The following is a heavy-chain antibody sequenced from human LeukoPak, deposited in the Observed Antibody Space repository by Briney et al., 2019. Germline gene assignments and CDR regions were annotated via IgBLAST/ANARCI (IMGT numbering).Heavy chain of an antibody. Sequence: GGSLRLSCAASGFTFSAHYMSWIRQAPGKGLEWVAYIDYGGRALYYADSVKGRFTISRDNARNSLYLQMNSLRAEDSALYYCARDPDRSSKVDYWGQGTLVTVSS. V-gene: IGHV3-11*01. J-gene: IGHJ4*02. CDR3: ARDPDRSSKVDY. CDR1: GFTFSAHY. CDR2: IDYGGRAL.